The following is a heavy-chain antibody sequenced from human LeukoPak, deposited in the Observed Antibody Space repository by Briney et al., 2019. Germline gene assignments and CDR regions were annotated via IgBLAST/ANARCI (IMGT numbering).Heavy chain of an antibody. Sequence: GGSLRLSCAASGFTLSSYWMTWVRQAPGKGLEWVANIKQDGSEKYYVDSVKGRFTISRDNAKNSLYLQMNSLRAEDTAVYYCASQASGGDRLLDYWGQGTLVTVSS. CDR1: GFTLSSYW. J-gene: IGHJ4*02. D-gene: IGHD2-21*02. V-gene: IGHV3-7*01. CDR2: IKQDGSEK. CDR3: ASQASGGDRLLDY.